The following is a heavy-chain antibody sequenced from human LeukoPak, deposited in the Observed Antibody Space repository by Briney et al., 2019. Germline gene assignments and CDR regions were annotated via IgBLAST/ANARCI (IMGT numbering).Heavy chain of an antibody. CDR2: IYYSGST. J-gene: IGHJ6*03. Sequence: SETLSLTCTVSGGSISSYYWSWIRQPPGKGLEWIGYIYYSGSTNYNPSLKSRVTISVDTSKNQFSLKLSSVTAADTAVYYCARGPPPHYYGSAYMGVWGKGTTVTVSS. CDR1: GGSISSYY. V-gene: IGHV4-59*01. CDR3: ARGPPPHYYGSAYMGV. D-gene: IGHD3-10*01.